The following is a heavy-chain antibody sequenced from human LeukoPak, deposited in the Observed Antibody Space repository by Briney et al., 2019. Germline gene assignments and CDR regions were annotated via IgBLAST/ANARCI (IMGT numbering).Heavy chain of an antibody. J-gene: IGHJ4*02. CDR3: AKGMSGYDSGY. D-gene: IGHD5-12*01. CDR1: GFTFSSYG. CDR2: ISGSGGST. V-gene: IGHV3-23*01. Sequence: GGSLRLSCAASGFTFSSYGMSWVRQAPGKGLEWVSAISGSGGSTYYADSVKGRFTISRDNSKNTLYPQMNSLRAEDTAVYYCAKGMSGYDSGYWGQGTLVTVSS.